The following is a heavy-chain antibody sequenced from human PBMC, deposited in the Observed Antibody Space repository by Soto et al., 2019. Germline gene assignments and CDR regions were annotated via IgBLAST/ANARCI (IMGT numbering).Heavy chain of an antibody. CDR3: ARGVVGLVPAAIGDYYYYGMDV. Sequence: SETLSLTCTVSGGSISSGDYYWSWIRQPPGKGLEWIGYIYYSGSTYYNPSLKSRVTISVDTSKNQFSLKLSSVTAADTAVYYCARGVVGLVPAAIGDYYYYGMDVWGQGTTVTVSS. D-gene: IGHD2-2*02. CDR1: GGSISSGDYY. V-gene: IGHV4-30-4*01. CDR2: IYYSGST. J-gene: IGHJ6*02.